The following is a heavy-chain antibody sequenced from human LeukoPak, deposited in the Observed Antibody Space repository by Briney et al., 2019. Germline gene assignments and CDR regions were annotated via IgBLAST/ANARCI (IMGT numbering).Heavy chain of an antibody. CDR2: IYPGDSDT. D-gene: IGHD5-18*01. Sequence: GESLKISCKGSEDSFNTYWIGWVRQKPGKGLEWLGHIYPGDSDTRYSPTFEGQVTISADKSISTAYLQWSSLEASDSAFYFCTRLRNTASARYYFDSWGQGTLVTVSS. J-gene: IGHJ4*02. CDR3: TRLRNTASARYYFDS. CDR1: EDSFNTYW. V-gene: IGHV5-51*01.